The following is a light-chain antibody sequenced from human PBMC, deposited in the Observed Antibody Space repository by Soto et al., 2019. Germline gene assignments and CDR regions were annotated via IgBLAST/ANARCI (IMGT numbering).Light chain of an antibody. CDR3: TSYAGSNNFFYV. V-gene: IGLV2-8*01. CDR2: EVS. Sequence: QSVLPQPPSGTGSPGQSVTISCTGTSSDVGGYNYVSWYQQHPGKAPKLMIYEVSKRPSGVPDRFSGSKSGNTASLTVSGLQAEDEADYYCTSYAGSNNFFYVFGTGTKVTVL. CDR1: SSDVGGYNY. J-gene: IGLJ1*01.